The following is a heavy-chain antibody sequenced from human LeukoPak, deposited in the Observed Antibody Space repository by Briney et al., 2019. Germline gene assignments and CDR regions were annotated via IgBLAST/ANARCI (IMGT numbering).Heavy chain of an antibody. Sequence: SVKVSCKASGYTFTSYYMHWVRQAPGQGLEWMGGIIPIFGTANYAQKFRGRVTITADESTSTAYMELSSLRSEDTAVYYCARAHYYDSSGYLDYWGQGTLVTVSS. CDR3: ARAHYYDSSGYLDY. J-gene: IGHJ4*02. CDR2: IIPIFGTA. D-gene: IGHD3-22*01. CDR1: GYTFTSYY. V-gene: IGHV1-69*13.